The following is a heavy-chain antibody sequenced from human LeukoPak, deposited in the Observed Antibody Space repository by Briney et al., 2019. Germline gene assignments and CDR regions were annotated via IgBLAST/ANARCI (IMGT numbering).Heavy chain of an antibody. CDR2: IYTSGST. CDR3: ARGDVDPYAFDI. V-gene: IGHV4-59*10. CDR1: GGSFSGYY. D-gene: IGHD3-10*01. Sequence: SETLSLTRAVYGGSFSGYYGSWIRQPAGKGLEWIGRIYTSGSTNYNPSLKSRVTISVDTSKNQFSLKVRSVSAADTAVYYCARGDVDPYAFDIWGQGTMVTVSS. J-gene: IGHJ3*02.